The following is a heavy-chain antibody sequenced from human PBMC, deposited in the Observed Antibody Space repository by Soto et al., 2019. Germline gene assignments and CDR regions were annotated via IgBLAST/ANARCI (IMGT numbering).Heavy chain of an antibody. V-gene: IGHV1-69*06. CDR2: IIPIFGTA. D-gene: IGHD3-22*01. CDR3: ARDSKDNSGLWAFDI. J-gene: IGHJ3*02. CDR1: GGTFSSYA. Sequence: SVKVSCKASGGTFSSYAISWFRQAPGQGLEWMGGIIPIFGTANYAQKFQGRVTITADKSTSTAYMELSSLRSEDTAVYYCARDSKDNSGLWAFDIWGQGTMVTVSS.